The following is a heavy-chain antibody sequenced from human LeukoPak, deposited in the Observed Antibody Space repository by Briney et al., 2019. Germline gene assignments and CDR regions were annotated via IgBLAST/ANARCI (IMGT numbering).Heavy chain of an antibody. CDR2: IYTSEST. CDR3: ARGLWFGDENPPYFDY. Sequence: SETLSLTCSVSGGSISSSNYYWSWIRQPAGKGLEWIGRIYTSESTNYNPSLKNRVTISVDTSRNQFSLKLSSVTAADTAVYYCARGLWFGDENPPYFDYWGQGILVTVSS. V-gene: IGHV4-61*02. CDR1: GGSISSSNYY. D-gene: IGHD3-10*01. J-gene: IGHJ4*02.